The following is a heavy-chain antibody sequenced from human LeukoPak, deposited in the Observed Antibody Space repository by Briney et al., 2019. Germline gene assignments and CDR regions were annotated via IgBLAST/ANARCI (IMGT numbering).Heavy chain of an antibody. J-gene: IGHJ4*02. D-gene: IGHD3-10*02. Sequence: ASVEVSCKASGYTFTGYYMHWVRQAPGQGLEWMGWINPNSGGTHYAQKFQGRVTMTRDTSISTAYMELSRLRSDDTAVYYCARGSDDRGFDYWGQGTLVTVSS. CDR2: INPNSGGT. CDR1: GYTFTGYY. V-gene: IGHV1-2*02. CDR3: ARGSDDRGFDY.